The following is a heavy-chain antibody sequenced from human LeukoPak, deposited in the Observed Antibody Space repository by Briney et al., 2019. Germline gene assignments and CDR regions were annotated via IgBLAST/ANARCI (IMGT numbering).Heavy chain of an antibody. CDR2: INHSGST. V-gene: IGHV4-34*01. D-gene: IGHD1-14*01. CDR3: ASVAGYRTGWFDP. CDR1: GGSFSGYY. Sequence: SETLSLTCAVYGGSFSGYYWIWLRQPPGKGLEWIGEINHSGSTNYNPSLKSRVTISVDTSKNQFSLHLSSVTAADTAVYYCASVAGYRTGWFDPWGQGTLVTVSS. J-gene: IGHJ5*02.